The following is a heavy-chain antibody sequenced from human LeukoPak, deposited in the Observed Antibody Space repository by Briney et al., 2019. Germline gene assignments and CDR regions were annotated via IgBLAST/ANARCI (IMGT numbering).Heavy chain of an antibody. V-gene: IGHV1-46*01. CDR1: GYTFINYY. CDR3: AREIGPRQLHLWGSAFDY. Sequence: GASVKVSCKASGYTFINYYMHWVRQAPGQELEWMGIINPSGGTTSYAQNFQGRVTMTRDTSTSTVYMELSSLRSEDTAVYYCAREIGPRQLHLWGSAFDYWGQGTLVTVSS. D-gene: IGHD5-18*01. CDR2: INPSGGTT. J-gene: IGHJ4*02.